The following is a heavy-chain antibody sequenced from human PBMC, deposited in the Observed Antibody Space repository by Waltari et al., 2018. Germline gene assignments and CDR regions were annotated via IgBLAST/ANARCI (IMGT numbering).Heavy chain of an antibody. CDR1: GGSIRSGDSF. CDR2: ISYSGST. CDR3: ARHRTGTAAVDY. D-gene: IGHD1-1*01. Sequence: QVQLQESGPGLVKPSQTLSLTCTVSGGSIRSGDSFWSWIRQPPGKGLEWVGYISYSGSTYYNPSLKSRVIMSLDTSKNQFSLMLSSVTAADTAVYYCARHRTGTAAVDYWGQGTLVTVSS. J-gene: IGHJ4*02. V-gene: IGHV4-30-4*08.